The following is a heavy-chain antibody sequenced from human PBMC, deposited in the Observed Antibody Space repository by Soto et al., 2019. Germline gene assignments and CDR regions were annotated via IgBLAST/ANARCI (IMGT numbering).Heavy chain of an antibody. CDR2: IFSNDEK. V-gene: IGHV2-26*01. CDR3: AGGAPTSSCCSGMDV. D-gene: IGHD2-15*01. CDR1: GFSLSNARMR. J-gene: IGHJ6*01. Sequence: SRPNAGEPTETLTLTCTVSGFSLSNARMRVGWIRQPPGKALEWLAHIFSNDEKSYSTSLKISLTISKHTSKSQVVRTMTNMDPVDTATYYCAGGAPTSSCCSGMDVLGKGTTVTGSS.